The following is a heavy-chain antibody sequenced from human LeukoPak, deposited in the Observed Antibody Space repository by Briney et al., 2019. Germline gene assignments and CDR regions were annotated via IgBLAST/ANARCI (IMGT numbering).Heavy chain of an antibody. J-gene: IGHJ4*02. CDR1: RFTFSSYA. D-gene: IGHD6-19*01. V-gene: IGHV3-23*01. Sequence: GGSLRLSCSASRFTFSSYAMSWVRQAPGKGLEWVSAISGSGDNTYYADSVKGRFTISRDNSRNTLYLQMISLRAEDTAVYYCAKQGFSSGWPQVPSDHWGQGTLVTVSS. CDR2: ISGSGDNT. CDR3: AKQGFSSGWPQVPSDH.